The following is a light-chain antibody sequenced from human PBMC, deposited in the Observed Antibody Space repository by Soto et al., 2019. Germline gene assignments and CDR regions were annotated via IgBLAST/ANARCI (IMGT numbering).Light chain of an antibody. CDR3: QQYGSSPAYT. CDR1: QSVSRSY. V-gene: IGKV3-20*01. CDR2: GAF. Sequence: EIVLTQSPGTLSLSPGERATLSCRASQSVSRSYFSWYQQKPGQAPRLLIYGAFSRAAGIPDRFSGSGSGTDSTLTISRLEPEDFAVYYCQQYGSSPAYTFGQGTKLEIK. J-gene: IGKJ2*01.